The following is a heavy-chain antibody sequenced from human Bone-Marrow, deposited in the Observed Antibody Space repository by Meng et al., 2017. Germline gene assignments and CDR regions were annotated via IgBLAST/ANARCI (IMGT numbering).Heavy chain of an antibody. V-gene: IGHV3-11*01. D-gene: IGHD6-13*01. CDR3: GGRSSSWYPFDY. CDR2: ISSSGSTI. Sequence: QVQLVESGGGLVKPGGSLRLSCAASGFPFSDYYMSWIRQAPGKGLEWVSYISSSGSTIYYADSVKGRFTISRDNAKNSLYLQMNSLRAEDTAVYYCGGRSSSWYPFDYWGQGTLVTVSS. J-gene: IGHJ4*02. CDR1: GFPFSDYY.